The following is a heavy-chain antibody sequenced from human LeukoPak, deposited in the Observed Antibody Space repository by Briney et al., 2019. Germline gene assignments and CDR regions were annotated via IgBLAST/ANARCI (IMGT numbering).Heavy chain of an antibody. Sequence: ASVKVSCKASGYTFTGYYMHWVRQAPGQGLEWMGWINPNSGGTNYAQKFQGRVTMTRDTSISTAYMELSRLRSDDTAVYYCARARPYDYVWGSYRYLFDYWGQGTLVTVSS. CDR3: ARARPYDYVWGSYRYLFDY. CDR1: GYTFTGYY. D-gene: IGHD3-16*02. CDR2: INPNSGGT. J-gene: IGHJ4*02. V-gene: IGHV1-2*02.